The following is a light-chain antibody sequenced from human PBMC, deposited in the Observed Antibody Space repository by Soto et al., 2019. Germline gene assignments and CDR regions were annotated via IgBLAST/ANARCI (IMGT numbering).Light chain of an antibody. V-gene: IGKV3-15*01. CDR3: QQYNNWPPST. CDR1: QSVSNN. Sequence: EIVMTQSPATLSVSPGERATLSCRASQSVSNNLAWYQQKPGQAPRLLIYDASTRATGIAARFRGSGSGTEFSLTISSLQSEDFAVYYCQQYNNWPPSTFGQGTKLEIK. CDR2: DAS. J-gene: IGKJ2*01.